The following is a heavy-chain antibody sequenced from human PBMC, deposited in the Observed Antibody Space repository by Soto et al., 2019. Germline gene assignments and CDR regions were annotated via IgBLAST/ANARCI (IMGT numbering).Heavy chain of an antibody. CDR1: GFTFSSYG. V-gene: IGHV3-30*03. J-gene: IGHJ4*02. CDR3: TGEVASGY. Sequence: QVQLVESGGGVVQPGRSLRLSCAASGFTFSSYGMHWVRQAPGKGLERVAVISKDGNVKYYADSVKGRFTISRDNSKNTLYLQMNSLGAEDTAAYYCTGEVASGYWGQGTLVTFSS. CDR2: ISKDGNVK. D-gene: IGHD2-8*02.